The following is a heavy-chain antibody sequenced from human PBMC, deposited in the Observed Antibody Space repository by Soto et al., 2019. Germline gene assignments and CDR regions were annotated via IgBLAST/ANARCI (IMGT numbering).Heavy chain of an antibody. CDR3: ARDEPYYDILTGSYYYYGVDV. Sequence: ASVKVSCKASGYTFTGYYMHWVRQAPGQGLEWMGWINPNSGGTNYAQKFQGWVTMTRDTSISTAYMELSRLRSDDTAVYYCARDEPYYDILTGSYYYYGVDVWGQGTTVTVSS. CDR2: INPNSGGT. J-gene: IGHJ6*02. CDR1: GYTFTGYY. D-gene: IGHD3-9*01. V-gene: IGHV1-2*04.